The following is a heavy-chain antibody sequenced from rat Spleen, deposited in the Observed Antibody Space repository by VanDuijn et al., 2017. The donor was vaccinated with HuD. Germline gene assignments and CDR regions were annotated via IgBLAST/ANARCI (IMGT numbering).Heavy chain of an antibody. CDR1: GFSFNNYW. D-gene: IGHD3-7*01. Sequence: EVQLVESGGGLVQPGRSMKLSCAASGFSFNNYWMTWIRQAPTKGLEWVATISYDGSSTYYRDSVKGRFTISRDNAKSTLYLQMDSLRSEDTATYYCARLKYRARVMDAWGQGASVTVSS. CDR2: ISYDGSST. V-gene: IGHV5-29*01. CDR3: ARLKYRARVMDA. J-gene: IGHJ4*01.